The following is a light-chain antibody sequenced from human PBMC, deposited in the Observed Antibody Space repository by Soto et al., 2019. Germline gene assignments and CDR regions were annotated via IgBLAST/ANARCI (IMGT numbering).Light chain of an antibody. CDR3: YSYAGSSTSVV. V-gene: IGLV2-23*02. CDR1: SSDVGSYNL. CDR2: EVS. J-gene: IGLJ2*01. Sequence: QSALTQPASVSGSPGHSITISCTGTSSDVGSYNLVSSYQQHPGKAPKLMIYEVSKRPSGVSNRFSGSKSGNTASLTISGLQAEDEADYYCYSYAGSSTSVVFGGGTKLTVL.